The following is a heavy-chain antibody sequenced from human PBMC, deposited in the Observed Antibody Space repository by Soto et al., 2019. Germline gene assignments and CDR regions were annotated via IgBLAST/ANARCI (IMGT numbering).Heavy chain of an antibody. J-gene: IGHJ6*02. Sequence: QVQLVQPGAEVKKPGSSVKVSCKASGGTFSSYTISWVRQALGQGLEWMGRIIPILGIANYAQKFQGRVTITADKSTSTAYMELSSLRSEDTAVYYCARDLPRHYDILTGYSLGGYYYYGMDVWGQGTTVTVSS. CDR3: ARDLPRHYDILTGYSLGGYYYYGMDV. D-gene: IGHD3-9*01. CDR1: GGTFSSYT. CDR2: IIPILGIA. V-gene: IGHV1-69*08.